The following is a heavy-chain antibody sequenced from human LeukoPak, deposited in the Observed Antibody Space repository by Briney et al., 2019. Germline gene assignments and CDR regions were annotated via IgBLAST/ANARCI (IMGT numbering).Heavy chain of an antibody. CDR2: ISAYNGNT. J-gene: IGHJ3*02. CDR3: ARDSPPNYSDSSGYHSDAFDI. CDR1: GYTFTSYG. D-gene: IGHD3-22*01. Sequence: GASVKVSCKASGYTFTSYGISWVRQAPGQGLEWMGWISAYNGNTKYAQMVQGRVTMTTDTSTSTAYMELRSLRSDDTAVYYCARDSPPNYSDSSGYHSDAFDIWGQGTMVTVSS. V-gene: IGHV1-18*01.